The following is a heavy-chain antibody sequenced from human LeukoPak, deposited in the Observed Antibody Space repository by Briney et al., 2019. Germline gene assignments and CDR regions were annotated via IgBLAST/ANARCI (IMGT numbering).Heavy chain of an antibody. J-gene: IGHJ4*02. V-gene: IGHV3-43*02. CDR2: ISGDGGTT. Sequence: GGSLRLSCAASGFTFDEYAMHWVRQAPGKGLEWVSLISGDGGTTYFANSVKGRFTISRDNRRKSLYLQMNSLTTEDTALYYCAKDIRYYYDSSADYWGQGTLVTVSS. CDR1: GFTFDEYA. CDR3: AKDIRYYYDSSADY. D-gene: IGHD3-22*01.